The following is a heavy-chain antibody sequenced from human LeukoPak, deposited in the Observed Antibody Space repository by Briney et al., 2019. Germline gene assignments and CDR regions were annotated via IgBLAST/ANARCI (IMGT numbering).Heavy chain of an antibody. J-gene: IGHJ4*02. CDR1: GFPSSEYS. CDR3: ARESTSSWYEDY. D-gene: IGHD6-13*01. V-gene: IGHV3-11*01. Sequence: GGSLRLSCAASGFPSSEYSMNWVRQAPGKGLEWVSYISSSGSTIYYADSVKGRFTISRDNAKNSLYLQMNSLRAEDTAVYYCARESTSSWYEDYWGQGTLVTVSS. CDR2: ISSSGSTI.